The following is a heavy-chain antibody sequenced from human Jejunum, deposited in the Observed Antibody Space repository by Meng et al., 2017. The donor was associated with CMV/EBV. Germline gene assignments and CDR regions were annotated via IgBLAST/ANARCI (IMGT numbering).Heavy chain of an antibody. CDR2: ISHDGASQ. J-gene: IGHJ4*02. CDR3: AGEYQLLNTPYFEY. Sequence: SRLNFSSYGMHWVRQATGKGLEWVATISHDGASQYYADSVRGRFAISRDNSKNTLFLQLSSLRTEDTGVYYCAGEYQLLNTPYFEYWGQGTLVTVSS. V-gene: IGHV3-30*09. D-gene: IGHD3-10*01. CDR1: RLNFSSYG.